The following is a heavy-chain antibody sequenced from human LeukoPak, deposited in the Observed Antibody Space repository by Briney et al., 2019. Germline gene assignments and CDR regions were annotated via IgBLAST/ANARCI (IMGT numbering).Heavy chain of an antibody. Sequence: GATVKISCKSSGYTITPHYMLWVRQDPGKGREWVGRVYPEDGEIIYAAKFQGRLTISAYTTTDTGFMELSSLESGDTAMYYCATTLRGWYLEVWGKGTTVIVTS. J-gene: IGHJ6*03. D-gene: IGHD6-19*01. V-gene: IGHV1-69-2*01. CDR1: GYTITPHY. CDR2: VYPEDGEI. CDR3: ATTLRGWYLEV.